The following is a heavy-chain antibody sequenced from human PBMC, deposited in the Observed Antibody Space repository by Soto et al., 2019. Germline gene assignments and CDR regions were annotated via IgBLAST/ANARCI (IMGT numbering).Heavy chain of an antibody. Sequence: GGSLRLSCAASGFTVSSNYMSWVRQAPGKGLEWVSVIYSGGSTYYADSVKGRFTISRHNSKNTLYLKMNSLRAEDTAVYYCARELRGYGSGSYSRRSGNDAFDIWGQGTMVTVSS. CDR3: ARELRGYGSGSYSRRSGNDAFDI. CDR1: GFTVSSNY. D-gene: IGHD3-10*01. CDR2: IYSGGST. J-gene: IGHJ3*02. V-gene: IGHV3-53*04.